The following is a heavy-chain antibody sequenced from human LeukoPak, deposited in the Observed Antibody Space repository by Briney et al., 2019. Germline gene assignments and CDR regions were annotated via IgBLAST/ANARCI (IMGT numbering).Heavy chain of an antibody. CDR3: ATFNRELGDAFDI. CDR2: IYYSGST. J-gene: IGHJ3*02. Sequence: PSETLSLTCTVSGGSISSYYWSWIRQPPGKGLEWIGYIYYSGSTNYNPSLKSRVTISVDTSKNQFSLKLSSVTAADTAVYYCATFNRELGDAFDIWGQGTMVTVSS. V-gene: IGHV4-59*08. CDR1: GGSISSYY. D-gene: IGHD1-26*01.